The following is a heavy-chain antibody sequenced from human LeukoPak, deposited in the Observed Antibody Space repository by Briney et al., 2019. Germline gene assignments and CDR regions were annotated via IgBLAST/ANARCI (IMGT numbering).Heavy chain of an antibody. CDR1: GFTFSDYY. Sequence: PGGSLRLSCEASGFTFSDYYMSWIRQDPGKGLEWVSYISSSGSTIYYADYVKGRFTISRDNAKNSLYLQMNSLRAEDTAVYYCARDYSNYVAGPIIWGQGTMVTVSS. CDR2: ISSSGSTI. CDR3: ARDYSNYVAGPII. D-gene: IGHD4-11*01. J-gene: IGHJ3*02. V-gene: IGHV3-11*01.